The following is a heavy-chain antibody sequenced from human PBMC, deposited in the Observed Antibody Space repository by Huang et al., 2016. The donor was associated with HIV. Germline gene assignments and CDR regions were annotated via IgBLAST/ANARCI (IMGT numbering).Heavy chain of an antibody. Sequence: QVQLHQWGAGLLKPSETLSLTCAVYGGSFSGPNWTWIRQTPGKGLEGIGESNHGGRTNYSPSLKRRVTISLDPSKNQFSLRLRSVTAADTAVYYCARGRGDARGFLGLDFWGQGTLVTVSS. CDR3: ARGRGDARGFLGLDF. D-gene: IGHD3-16*01. J-gene: IGHJ4*02. CDR2: SNHGGRT. V-gene: IGHV4-34*01. CDR1: GGSFSGPN.